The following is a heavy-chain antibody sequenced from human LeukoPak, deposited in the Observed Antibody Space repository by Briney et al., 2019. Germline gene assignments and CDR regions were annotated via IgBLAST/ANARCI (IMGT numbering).Heavy chain of an antibody. CDR1: GYTFTDFTDYY. D-gene: IGHD6-19*01. V-gene: IGHV1-2*02. J-gene: IGHJ4*02. Sequence: ASVKVSCKASGYTFTDFTDYYIHWVRQAPGQGLEWMGWINPNSGVTYYAQKFNGRVTMTRDTSISTAYMELSSLTSDDTVFYFCVRVITGWYFDFWGQGTLVTVSS. CDR2: INPNSGVT. CDR3: VRVITGWYFDF.